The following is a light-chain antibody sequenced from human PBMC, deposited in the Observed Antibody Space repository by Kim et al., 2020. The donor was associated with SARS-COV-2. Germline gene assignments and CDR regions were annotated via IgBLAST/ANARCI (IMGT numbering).Light chain of an antibody. J-gene: IGLJ2*01. V-gene: IGLV3-1*01. CDR2: QDT. CDR3: QTWDSITVV. Sequence: ELTQPPSVSVSPGQTASITCSGDKLGDKYACWYQQKPGQSPVLVIYQDTKRPSGIPERFSGSNSGNTATLTISGTQAMDEADYYCQTWDSITVVFGGGTQLTVL. CDR1: KLGDKY.